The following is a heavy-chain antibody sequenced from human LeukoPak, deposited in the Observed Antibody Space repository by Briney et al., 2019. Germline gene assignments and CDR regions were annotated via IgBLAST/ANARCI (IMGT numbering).Heavy chain of an antibody. CDR2: IIPILGIA. CDR3: ARVVDIVATTYYFDY. V-gene: IGHV1-69*04. J-gene: IGHJ4*03. Sequence: SVKVSCKASGGTFSSYAISWVRQAPGQGLEWMGRIIPILGIANYAQKFQGRVTITADKSTSTAYMELSSLRSEDTAVYYCARVVDIVATTYYFDYWGQGTMVTVSS. D-gene: IGHD5-12*01. CDR1: GGTFSSYA.